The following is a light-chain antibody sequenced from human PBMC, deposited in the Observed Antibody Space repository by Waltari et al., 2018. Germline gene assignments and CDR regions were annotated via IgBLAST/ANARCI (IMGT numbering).Light chain of an antibody. Sequence: QSALTPPRSVSGAPGPSVPISCPGTRSGVGGYNFFSWYQQHPGTAPKLIISDVTKRPAGVPDRFSGSKSGNTASLTISGLQAEDEADYYCSSYAGNYVAFGGGTKLTVL. J-gene: IGLJ2*01. CDR1: RSGVGGYNF. CDR3: SSYAGNYVA. CDR2: DVT. V-gene: IGLV2-11*01.